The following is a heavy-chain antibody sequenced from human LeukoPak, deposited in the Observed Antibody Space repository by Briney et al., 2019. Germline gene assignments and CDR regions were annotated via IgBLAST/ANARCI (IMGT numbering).Heavy chain of an antibody. CDR2: ISSSSSYI. D-gene: IGHD5-24*01. CDR1: GFTFSSYS. J-gene: IGHJ4*02. V-gene: IGHV3-21*01. Sequence: PGGSLRLSCAASGFTFSSYSMNWVRQAPGKGLEWVSSISSSSSYIYYADSVKGRFTISRDNAKNSLYLQMNSLRAEYTGVYYCARDAVDGYTPAYWGQGNLVTVPS. CDR3: ARDAVDGYTPAY.